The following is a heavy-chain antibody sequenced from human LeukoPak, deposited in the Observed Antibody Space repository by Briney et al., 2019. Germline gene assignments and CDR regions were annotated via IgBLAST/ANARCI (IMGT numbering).Heavy chain of an antibody. V-gene: IGHV4-59*01. CDR3: ARGPNPPYYGMDV. CDR1: GGSISSYY. CDR2: IYYTGST. Sequence: SETLSLTCTVSGGSISSYYWSWFRQPPGKGLEWIGYIYYTGSTNYNPSLKSRVTISVDTSKNQFSLKLTSVTAADTAVYYCARGPNPPYYGMDVWGQGTAVTVSS. J-gene: IGHJ6*02.